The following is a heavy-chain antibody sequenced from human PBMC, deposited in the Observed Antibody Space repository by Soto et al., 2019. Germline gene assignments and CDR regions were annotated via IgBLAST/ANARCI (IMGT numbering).Heavy chain of an antibody. D-gene: IGHD3-22*01. J-gene: IGHJ4*02. Sequence: SVKVSCKASGGTFSSYAISWVRQAPGQGLEWMGGIIPIFGTANYAQKFQGRVTITADESKRTAYMELISLRSEDTAVYYCARDQGYDSRGYYYSQLDYCGQGTLVTVSS. CDR2: IIPIFGTA. V-gene: IGHV1-69*13. CDR1: GGTFSSYA. CDR3: ARDQGYDSRGYYYSQLDY.